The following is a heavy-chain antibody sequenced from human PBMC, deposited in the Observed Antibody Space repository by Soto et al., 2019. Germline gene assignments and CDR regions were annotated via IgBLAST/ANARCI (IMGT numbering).Heavy chain of an antibody. CDR2: TYYRSRWYN. Sequence: SQTLSLTCVISGDSVSSNSAAWNWIRQSPSRGLEWLGRTYYRSRWYNDYAVSVKSRITVNPDTSKNQFSLHLNSVTPEDTAVYYCAKRSDIVVVPAATHFDYWGQGTLVTVSS. CDR3: AKRSDIVVVPAATHFDY. V-gene: IGHV6-1*01. J-gene: IGHJ4*02. D-gene: IGHD2-2*01. CDR1: GDSVSSNSAA.